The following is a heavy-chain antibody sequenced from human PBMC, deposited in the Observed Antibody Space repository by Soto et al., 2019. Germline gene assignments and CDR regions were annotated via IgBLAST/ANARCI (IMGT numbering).Heavy chain of an antibody. CDR2: IRYSGSA. J-gene: IGHJ6*02. Sequence: SETLSLTCSVFGDSISVTDYYWAWIRQPLGKGMEWIGDIRYSGSANYNPSLKSRVTISVDTSKNQFSLKLSSVTAADTAVYYCARLPLPDYYYGMDVWGQGTTVTVSS. V-gene: IGHV4-39*07. CDR3: ARLPLPDYYYGMDV. CDR1: GDSISVTDYY.